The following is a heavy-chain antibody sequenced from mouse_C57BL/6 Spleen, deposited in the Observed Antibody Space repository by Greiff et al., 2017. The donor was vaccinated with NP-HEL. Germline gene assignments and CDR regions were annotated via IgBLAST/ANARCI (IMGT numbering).Heavy chain of an antibody. J-gene: IGHJ2*01. Sequence: VQLQQSGAELVRPGASVTLSCKASGYTFTDYEMHWVKQTPVHGLEWIGAIDPDTGGTAYNQKFKGKAILTADKSSSTAYMELRSLTSEDSAVDYCTREGLTGTAYWGQGTTLTVSS. CDR3: TREGLTGTAY. V-gene: IGHV1-15*01. CDR1: GYTFTDYE. CDR2: IDPDTGGT. D-gene: IGHD4-1*01.